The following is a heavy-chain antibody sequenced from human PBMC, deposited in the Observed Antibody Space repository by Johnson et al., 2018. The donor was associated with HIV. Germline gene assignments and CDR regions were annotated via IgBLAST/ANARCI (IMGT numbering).Heavy chain of an antibody. CDR1: GFTFDDSG. CDR2: INWTGGRT. V-gene: IGHV3-20*04. CDR3: ARDRDSSSWYLALDI. Sequence: VQLVESGGGVVRPGGSLRLSCAASGFTFDDSGMSWVRQAPGKGLEWVSGINWTGGRTGYADSVQGRLAISRDNAKNSQYLQMNSLRGEDTAFYYLARDRDSSSWYLALDIWGQGTMVTVSS. D-gene: IGHD6-13*01. J-gene: IGHJ3*02.